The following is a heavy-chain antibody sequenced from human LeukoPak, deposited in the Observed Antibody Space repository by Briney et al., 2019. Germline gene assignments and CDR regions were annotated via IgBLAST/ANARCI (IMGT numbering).Heavy chain of an antibody. D-gene: IGHD1-26*01. V-gene: IGHV3-48*01. CDR3: ARGSGSDQIFDC. CDR2: ITSSSSTI. CDR1: GFTFNSYS. Sequence: GGSLRLSCAASGFTFNSYSMNWVRHAPGRGLEWGSYITSSSSTIYYADSVTGRFTIYRDNAKNSLYLQMNSLRAEDTAVYYCARGSGSDQIFDCWGQGTLVTVSS. J-gene: IGHJ4*02.